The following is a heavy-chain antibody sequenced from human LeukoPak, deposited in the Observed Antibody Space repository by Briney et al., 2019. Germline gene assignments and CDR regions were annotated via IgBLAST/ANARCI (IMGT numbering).Heavy chain of an antibody. J-gene: IGHJ4*02. CDR3: ARDPSYSENLDY. D-gene: IGHD1-26*01. V-gene: IGHV3-74*01. CDR2: INSDGSST. Sequence: QSGGSLRLSCVAPGFTFSSYWMHWVRQAPGKGLVWVSRINSDGSSTTYADSVKGRFTISRDNAKNTLYLQMSSLRAEDTAVYYCARDPSYSENLDYWGQGTLVTVSS. CDR1: GFTFSSYW.